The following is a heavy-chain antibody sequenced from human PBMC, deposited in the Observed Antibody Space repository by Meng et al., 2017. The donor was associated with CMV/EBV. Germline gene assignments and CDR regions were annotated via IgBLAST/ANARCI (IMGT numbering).Heavy chain of an antibody. CDR2: YSGST. D-gene: IGHD2/OR15-2a*01. V-gene: IGHV4-30-4*01. J-gene: IGHJ4*02. CDR3: ARTGEYPTFDY. Sequence: YSGSTYYNPSLKSLVTISVDTSKNQFSLKLSSVTAADTAVYYCARTGEYPTFDYWGQGTLVTVSS.